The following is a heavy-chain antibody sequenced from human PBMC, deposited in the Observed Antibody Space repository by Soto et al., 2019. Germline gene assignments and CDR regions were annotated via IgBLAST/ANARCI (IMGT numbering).Heavy chain of an antibody. J-gene: IGHJ5*02. CDR3: ARTSDIVVVPAATEYNWFDP. CDR2: IYYSGST. Sequence: SETLSLTCTFSCGSIISGGYYWSWIRQHPGKGLEWIGYIYYSGSTYYNPSLKSRVTISVDTSKNQFSLKLSSVTAADTAVYYCARTSDIVVVPAATEYNWFDPWGQGTLVTVSS. CDR1: CGSIISGGYY. D-gene: IGHD2-2*01. V-gene: IGHV4-31*03.